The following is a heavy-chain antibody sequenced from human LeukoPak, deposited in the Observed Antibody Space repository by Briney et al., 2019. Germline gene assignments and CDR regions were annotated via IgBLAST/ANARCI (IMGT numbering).Heavy chain of an antibody. CDR3: AKDESVYYYDSSGYYYAPFFDY. CDR1: GFTFSSYA. J-gene: IGHJ4*02. CDR2: ISGSGGST. D-gene: IGHD3-22*01. V-gene: IGHV3-23*01. Sequence: GGSLRLSCAASGFTFSSYAMSWVRHAPGKGLEWVSAISGSGGSTYYADSVKGRFTISRDNSKNTLYLQMNGLRAEDTAVYYCAKDESVYYYDSSGYYYAPFFDYWGQGTLVTVSS.